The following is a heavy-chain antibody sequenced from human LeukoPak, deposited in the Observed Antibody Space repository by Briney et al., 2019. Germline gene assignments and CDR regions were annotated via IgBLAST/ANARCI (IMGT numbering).Heavy chain of an antibody. Sequence: GGSLRLSCAASGFTFSDYYMSWIRQAPGKGLEWVSYISSSGSTIYYADSVKGRFTISRDNAKNSLYLQMNSLRAEDTAVYYCASSMDYGSGSYYDYYYMDVWGKGTTVTISS. D-gene: IGHD3-10*01. CDR2: ISSSGSTI. V-gene: IGHV3-11*04. J-gene: IGHJ6*03. CDR3: ASSMDYGSGSYYDYYYMDV. CDR1: GFTFSDYY.